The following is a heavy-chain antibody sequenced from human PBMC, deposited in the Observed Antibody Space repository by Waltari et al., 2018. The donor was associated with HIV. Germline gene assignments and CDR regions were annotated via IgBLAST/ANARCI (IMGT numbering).Heavy chain of an antibody. CDR2: VFYTGST. D-gene: IGHD1-26*01. Sequence: QLQLQESGPGLVKPSGTLSLTCTVSGCSISSSNPFWARIRQPPGKGLAWIGSVFYTGSTYNNPSLKGRVTISVDTSKNHFSLKLTAVTAADTAVYYCARGDEGWELLREDWFDPWGQGTLVIVSS. J-gene: IGHJ5*02. CDR1: GCSISSSNPF. V-gene: IGHV4-39*02. CDR3: ARGDEGWELLREDWFDP.